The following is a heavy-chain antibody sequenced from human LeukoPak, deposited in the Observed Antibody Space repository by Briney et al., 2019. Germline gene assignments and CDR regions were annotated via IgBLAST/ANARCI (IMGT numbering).Heavy chain of an antibody. CDR2: ITGDCNYI. CDR1: GFTFNDYT. CDR3: ASSGSYSDY. V-gene: IGHV3-21*01. Sequence: GGSLRLSCAASGFTFNDYTMTWVRQAPGKGLEWVSSITGDCNYIFYADSVKGRFTISRDNAQNSLFLELNSLRGEDTAVYYCASSGSYSDYWGQGTLVTVSS. J-gene: IGHJ4*02. D-gene: IGHD1-26*01.